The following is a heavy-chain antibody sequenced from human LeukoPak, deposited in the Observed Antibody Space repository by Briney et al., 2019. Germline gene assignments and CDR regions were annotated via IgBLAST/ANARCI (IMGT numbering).Heavy chain of an antibody. CDR2: INSDGSST. D-gene: IGHD6-19*01. V-gene: IGHV3-74*01. J-gene: IGHJ4*02. CDR1: GFTFSTYW. CDR3: AGVDDRAVAGTRAPDY. Sequence: PGGSLRLSCAASGFTFSTYWMYWVRQAPGRGLVWVSRINSDGSSTTYADSVKGRFTISRDNAKNTLYLQMNSLRAEDTAVYYCAGVDDRAVAGTRAPDYWGQGTLVTVSS.